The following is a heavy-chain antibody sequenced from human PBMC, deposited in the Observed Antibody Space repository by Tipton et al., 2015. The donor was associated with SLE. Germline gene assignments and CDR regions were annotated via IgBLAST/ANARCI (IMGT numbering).Heavy chain of an antibody. Sequence: TLSLTCSVSGASFNIFYWNWIRQPPGKGLEWIGSIFYTGSTKYNPSLQSRVTISLDTSTNRLSLQLSSVTAADTALYYCARLISAYDCNFDYWGQGTLVTVSS. CDR3: ARLISAYDCNFDY. CDR2: IFYTGST. CDR1: GASFNIFY. J-gene: IGHJ4*02. D-gene: IGHD5-12*01. V-gene: IGHV4-59*12.